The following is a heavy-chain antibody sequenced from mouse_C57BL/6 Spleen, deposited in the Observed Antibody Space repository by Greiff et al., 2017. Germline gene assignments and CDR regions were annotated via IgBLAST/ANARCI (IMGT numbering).Heavy chain of an antibody. CDR2: IDPEDGET. CDR1: GFNINDYY. Sequence: EVQLQESGAELVKPGASVKLSCTASGFNINDYYMHWVKQRPEQGLEWIGRIDPEDGETKSAPKFQGKATITADTSYNTAYLQLSNLTSEDTVVYDCARYDYDYDGDAMDYWGQGTSVTVSS. J-gene: IGHJ4*01. CDR3: ARYDYDYDGDAMDY. V-gene: IGHV14-2*01. D-gene: IGHD2-4*01.